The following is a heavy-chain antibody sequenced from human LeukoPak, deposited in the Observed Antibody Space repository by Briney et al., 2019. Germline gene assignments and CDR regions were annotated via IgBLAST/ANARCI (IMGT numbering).Heavy chain of an antibody. Sequence: SETLSLTCTVSGGSISSYYWSWIRRPPGKGLEWIGYIYYSGSTNYNPSLKSRVTISVDTSKNRFSLKLSSVTAADTAVYYCASGSYSSGWSVFGFDPWGQGTLVTVSS. V-gene: IGHV4-59*01. CDR3: ASGSYSSGWSVFGFDP. D-gene: IGHD6-19*01. J-gene: IGHJ5*02. CDR1: GGSISSYY. CDR2: IYYSGST.